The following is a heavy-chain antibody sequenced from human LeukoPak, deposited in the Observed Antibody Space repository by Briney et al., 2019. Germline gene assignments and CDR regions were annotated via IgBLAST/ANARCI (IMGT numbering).Heavy chain of an antibody. CDR3: ARDSRDSSGYYYRVDY. CDR1: GGSISSYY. V-gene: IGHV4-59*01. J-gene: IGHJ4*02. Sequence: SETLSLTCTVSGGSISSYYWSWIRQPPGKGLEWIGYIYYSGYTNYNPSLKSRVTISVDTSKNQFSLKLSSVTAADTAVYYCARDSRDSSGYYYRVDYWGQGTLVTVSS. D-gene: IGHD3-22*01. CDR2: IYYSGYT.